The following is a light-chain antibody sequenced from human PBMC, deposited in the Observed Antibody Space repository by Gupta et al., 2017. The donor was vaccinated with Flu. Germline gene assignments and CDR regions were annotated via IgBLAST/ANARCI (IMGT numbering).Light chain of an antibody. Sequence: DIQMTQSPSSLSASVGDRVTITCRASQSIDTYLNWYQQKPGKVPNLLIHVSSSLRSGVPSRFSGSGSGTEFTLTISGLRPEDSATYYCQQRVSTPPTFGQGTKLEI. CDR3: QQRVSTPPT. CDR1: QSIDTY. CDR2: VSS. J-gene: IGKJ2*01. V-gene: IGKV1-39*01.